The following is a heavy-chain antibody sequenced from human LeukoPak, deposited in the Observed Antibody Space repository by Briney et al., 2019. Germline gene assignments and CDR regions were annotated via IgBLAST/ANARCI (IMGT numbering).Heavy chain of an antibody. D-gene: IGHD3-16*01. CDR3: ARHDHDSAGTNWFDP. J-gene: IGHJ5*02. CDR1: GGSFSSINFY. CDR2: IYYTGNT. Sequence: SETLSLTCSVSGGSFSSINFYWGWIRQPPGKGLEWIATIYYTGNTYYNPSLRSRVTISVDASKNQFSLKLISVTAADTAVYFCARHDHDSAGTNWFDPWGQGTLVTVSS. V-gene: IGHV4-39*01.